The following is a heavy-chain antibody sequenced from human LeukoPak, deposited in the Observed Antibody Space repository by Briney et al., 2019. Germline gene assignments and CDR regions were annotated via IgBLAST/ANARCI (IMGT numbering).Heavy chain of an antibody. V-gene: IGHV3-7*01. J-gene: IGHJ4*02. CDR3: ARGGVVVTNY. CDR2: IKEDGSEK. Sequence: PGGSLRLSCAASRFTFSNYWMSWVRQAPGKGLEWVTNIKEDGSEKNYVDSVKGRFTISRDNAKNSLYLQMNSLRAEDTAVYYCARGGVVVTNYWGQGTLVTVSS. D-gene: IGHD2-21*02. CDR1: RFTFSNYW.